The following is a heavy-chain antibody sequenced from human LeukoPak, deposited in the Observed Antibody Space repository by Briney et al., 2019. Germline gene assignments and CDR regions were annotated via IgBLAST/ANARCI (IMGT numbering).Heavy chain of an antibody. V-gene: IGHV6-1*01. J-gene: IGHJ5*02. D-gene: IGHD1-26*01. CDR2: TYYRSKLNT. Sequence: SQTLSLTCAISGDIVSGNSASWNWIRQSPSRGLEWLVRTYYRSKLNTDYAVSVEGRITINPDTSKNQFSLYLNSVTPEDTAVYYCARDPDSSYEWGPFDPWGQGTLVTVSS. CDR1: GDIVSGNSAS. CDR3: ARDPDSSYEWGPFDP.